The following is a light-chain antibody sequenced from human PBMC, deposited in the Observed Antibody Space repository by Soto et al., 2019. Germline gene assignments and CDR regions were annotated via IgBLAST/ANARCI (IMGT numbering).Light chain of an antibody. Sequence: DIQMTQSPSTLSASVGDRVTITCRASQSISSWLAWYQQKPGKAPKLLIYDASSLASGVPSRFSGSGSGTEFTLTISSLQPDDFATYYCQQYNSYSQTFGHGTKVDIK. V-gene: IGKV1-5*01. CDR2: DAS. CDR1: QSISSW. CDR3: QQYNSYSQT. J-gene: IGKJ3*01.